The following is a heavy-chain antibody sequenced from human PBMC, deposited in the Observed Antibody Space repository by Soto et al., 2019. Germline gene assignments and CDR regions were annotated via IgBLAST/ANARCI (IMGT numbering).Heavy chain of an antibody. D-gene: IGHD2-15*01. J-gene: IGHJ6*03. Sequence: SETLSLTCAVYGGSFSGYYWSWIRQTPGKGLDWIGEINHSGRTNYNPSLKSRVTISIDTSKNQFSLKLNSVTAADTAVFYCARAKGVSATFSHYDYMDVWGKGTTVTVSS. CDR1: GGSFSGYY. CDR3: ARAKGVSATFSHYDYMDV. V-gene: IGHV4-34*01. CDR2: INHSGRT.